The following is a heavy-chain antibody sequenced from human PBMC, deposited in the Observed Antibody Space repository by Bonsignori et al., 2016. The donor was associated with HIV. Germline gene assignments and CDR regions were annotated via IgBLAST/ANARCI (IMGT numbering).Heavy chain of an antibody. J-gene: IGHJ3*02. D-gene: IGHD3-10*01. Sequence: WIRQPPGKGLEWVSFMYSGGATYYADFVKGRFTISRDTSKDTLFLQMDNLRAEDTAVYYCTSYLWGSGAFEIWGQGTLVTVSS. CDR2: MYSGGAT. V-gene: IGHV3-53*01. CDR3: TSYLWGSGAFEI.